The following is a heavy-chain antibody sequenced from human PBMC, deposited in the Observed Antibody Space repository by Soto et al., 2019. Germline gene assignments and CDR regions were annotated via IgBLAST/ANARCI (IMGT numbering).Heavy chain of an antibody. J-gene: IGHJ2*01. CDR1: GGSFSGYY. D-gene: IGHD1-26*01. Sequence: QVQLQQWGAGLLKPSETLSLTCAVYGGSFSGYYWSWIRQPPGKGLEWIGEINHSGSTNYNPSLKSRVTISVDRSKNQFSLKLSSVTAADTAVYYCARGGELEVWYFDLWGRGTLVTVSS. CDR2: INHSGST. CDR3: ARGGELEVWYFDL. V-gene: IGHV4-34*01.